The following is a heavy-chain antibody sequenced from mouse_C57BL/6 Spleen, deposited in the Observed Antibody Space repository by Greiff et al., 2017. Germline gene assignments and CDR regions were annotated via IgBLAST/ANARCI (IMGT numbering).Heavy chain of an antibody. V-gene: IGHV1-26*01. Sequence: EVKLQQSGPELVKPGASVKISCKASGYTFTDYYMNWVKQSHGKSLEWIGDINPNNGGTSYNQKFKGKATLTVDKSSSTAYMELRSLTSEDSAVYYCARDYYGLGDYWGQGTTLTVSS. CDR1: GYTFTDYY. D-gene: IGHD2-1*01. J-gene: IGHJ2*01. CDR2: INPNNGGT. CDR3: ARDYYGLGDY.